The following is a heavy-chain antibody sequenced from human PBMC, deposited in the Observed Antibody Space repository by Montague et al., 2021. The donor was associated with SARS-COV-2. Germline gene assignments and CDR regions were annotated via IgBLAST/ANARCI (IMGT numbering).Heavy chain of an antibody. D-gene: IGHD6-13*01. V-gene: IGHV4-59*08. CDR1: GGSISSYY. J-gene: IGHJ6*03. CDR2: IYYSGST. Sequence: SETLSLTCTVSGGSISSYYWSWIRQPPGKGLEWIGYIYYSGSTNYNPSLKSRVTISVDTSKNQFSLKLSSVTAADTAVYYCARQSGKEGFAQQLVGGYYYYYMDVWGKGTTVTVS. CDR3: ARQSGKEGFAQQLVGGYYYYYMDV.